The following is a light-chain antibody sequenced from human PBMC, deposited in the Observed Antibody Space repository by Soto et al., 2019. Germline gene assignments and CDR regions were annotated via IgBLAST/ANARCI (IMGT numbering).Light chain of an antibody. Sequence: QSALTQPASVSGSPGQSITISCTGTSSDVGGYNYVSWYQQHPGKAPKFMIYEVSNRPPGVSNRFSGSKSGNTASLTISGLQAEDEADYYCSSYTRNSTLVFGGGTKLTVL. CDR2: EVS. CDR3: SSYTRNSTLV. CDR1: SSDVGGYNY. V-gene: IGLV2-14*01. J-gene: IGLJ2*01.